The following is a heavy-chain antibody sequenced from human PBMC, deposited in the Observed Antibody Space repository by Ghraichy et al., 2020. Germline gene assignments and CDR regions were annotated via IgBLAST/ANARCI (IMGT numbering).Heavy chain of an antibody. Sequence: SETLSLTCTVSGGSISSYYWSWIRQPPGKGLEWIGYIYYSGSTNYNPSLKSRVTISVDTSKNQFSLKLSSVTAADTAVYYCAIGTAIYYYYGMDVWGQGTTVTVSS. V-gene: IGHV4-59*01. CDR3: AIGTAIYYYYGMDV. CDR2: IYYSGST. J-gene: IGHJ6*02. CDR1: GGSISSYY. D-gene: IGHD1-1*01.